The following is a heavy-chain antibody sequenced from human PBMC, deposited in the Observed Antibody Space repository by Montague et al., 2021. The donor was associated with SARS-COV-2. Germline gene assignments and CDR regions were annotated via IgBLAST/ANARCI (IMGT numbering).Heavy chain of an antibody. CDR3: ARDFRGAYNFFDP. Sequence: SETLSLTCAVSGGSISGSNWWTWLRQPPGKGLEWIREILHSGSTNYISSLKSRVTISVDKSKNQFSLKLTSLTAADTAVYYCARDFRGAYNFFDPWGQGALVTVSS. J-gene: IGHJ5*02. CDR1: GGSISGSNW. V-gene: IGHV4-4*02. D-gene: IGHD4/OR15-4a*01. CDR2: ILHSGST.